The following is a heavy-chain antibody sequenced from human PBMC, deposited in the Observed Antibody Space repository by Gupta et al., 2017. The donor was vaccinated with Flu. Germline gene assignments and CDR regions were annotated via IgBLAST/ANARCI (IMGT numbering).Heavy chain of an antibody. D-gene: IGHD2-21*02. CDR3: ARWVTGASGMDV. CDR2: IKEDGSEK. V-gene: IGHV3-7*01. CDR1: GFTFNKYW. J-gene: IGHJ6*02. Sequence: VQLVQSGGGLVQPGGSLRLSCVASGFTFNKYWMGWVRQAPGKGLEWVANIKEDGSEKCYVDSVKGRFAVSRDNTKNSLYLQMNSLRAEDTAVYYCARWVTGASGMDVWGQGTTVTVSS.